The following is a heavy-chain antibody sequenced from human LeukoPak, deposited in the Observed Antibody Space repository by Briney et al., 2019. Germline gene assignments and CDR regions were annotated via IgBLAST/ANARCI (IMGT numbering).Heavy chain of an antibody. CDR1: GGSISSGDYY. D-gene: IGHD3-22*01. CDR3: ARARGFSGYPDY. V-gene: IGHV4-30-4*08. J-gene: IGHJ4*02. Sequence: SETLSLTCTVSGGSISSGDYYWSWIRQPPGKGLEWIGYIYYSGSTYYNPSLKSRVTISVDTSKNQFSLKLSSVTAADTAVYYCARARGFSGYPDYWGQGTLVTVSS. CDR2: IYYSGST.